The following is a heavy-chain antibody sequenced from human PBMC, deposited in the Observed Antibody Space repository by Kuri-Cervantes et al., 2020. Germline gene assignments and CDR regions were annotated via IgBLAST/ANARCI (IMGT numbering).Heavy chain of an antibody. Sequence: SETLSLTCAVYGGSFSGYYWSWIRQPPGKGLEWIGEINHSGSTNYNPSLKSRGTISVDTSKNQFSLKLSSVTAADTAVYYCARGRDYYDSRGQELDYWGQGTLVTVSS. CDR3: ARGRDYYDSRGQELDY. J-gene: IGHJ4*02. CDR2: INHSGST. D-gene: IGHD3-22*01. CDR1: GGSFSGYY. V-gene: IGHV4-34*01.